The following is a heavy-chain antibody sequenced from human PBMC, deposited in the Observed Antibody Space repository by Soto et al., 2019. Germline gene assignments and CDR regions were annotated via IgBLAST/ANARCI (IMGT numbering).Heavy chain of an antibody. CDR1: GFTFSNYA. CDR2: VSGSGGTT. J-gene: IGHJ3*02. Sequence: EVPLLESGGGLVQPGGSLRLSCAASGFTFSNYAMSWFRQAPGKGLEWVSAVSGSGGTTYYADSVKGRFAISRDQSKNTLYLQMNNLRGDDTAVYYCARVLVGPRVADDAFDIWGQGTMVTVSS. D-gene: IGHD2-8*02. CDR3: ARVLVGPRVADDAFDI. V-gene: IGHV3-23*01.